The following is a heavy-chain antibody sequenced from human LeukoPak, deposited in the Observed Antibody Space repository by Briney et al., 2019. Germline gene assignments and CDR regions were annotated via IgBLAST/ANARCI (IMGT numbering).Heavy chain of an antibody. J-gene: IGHJ5*02. D-gene: IGHD2-2*01. Sequence: SETLSLTCTVSGGSISSYYWSWIRQPPGKGLEWIGYIYYSGSTNYNPSLKSRVTISVDTSKNQFSLKLSSVTAADTAVYYCARGGPYCSSTSCNSVYKWFDPWGQGTLVTVSS. CDR3: ARGGPYCSSTSCNSVYKWFDP. CDR2: IYYSGST. CDR1: GGSISSYY. V-gene: IGHV4-59*01.